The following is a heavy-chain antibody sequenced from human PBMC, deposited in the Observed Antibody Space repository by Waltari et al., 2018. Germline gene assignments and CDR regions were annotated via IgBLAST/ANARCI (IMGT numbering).Heavy chain of an antibody. CDR2: STGTGAGT. D-gene: IGHD3-10*01. CDR3: ALGSGMDV. J-gene: IGHJ6*02. CDR1: GFPFSSRA. Sequence: VQVLESGGGLVQPGGSLRLSCVASGFPFSSRAMSWVRQAPGKGLAWVATSTGTGAGTYHADSLKGRFTISRDNSKNTMYLQMTSLTAEDTAEYYCALGSGMDVWGQGTTVTVSS. V-gene: IGHV3-23*01.